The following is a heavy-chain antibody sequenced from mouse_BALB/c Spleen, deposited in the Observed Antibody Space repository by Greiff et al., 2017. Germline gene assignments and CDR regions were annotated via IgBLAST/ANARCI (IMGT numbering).Heavy chain of an antibody. CDR2: IYWDDDK. J-gene: IGHJ2*01. D-gene: IGHD1-1*01. CDR3: ARSITTVVAPDYFDY. V-gene: IGHV8-12*01. CDR1: GFSLSTSGMG. Sequence: QVTLKESGPGILQPSQTLSLTCSFSGFSLSTSGMGVSWIRQPSGKGLEWLAHIYWDDDKRYNPSLKSRLTISKDTSRNQVFLKITSVDTADTATYYCARSITTVVAPDYFDYWGQGTTLTVSS.